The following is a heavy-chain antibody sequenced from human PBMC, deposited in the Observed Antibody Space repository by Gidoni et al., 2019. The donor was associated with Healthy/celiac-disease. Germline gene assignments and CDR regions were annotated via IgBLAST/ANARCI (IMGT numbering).Heavy chain of an antibody. Sequence: EVQLVQSGAEVKKPGESLKISCKGSGYSFTSYWIGWVRQMPGKGLEWRGLIYHGDYDTGYSPSLQCQVTISADKSIINAYRQWSSLKALDTDMYYCAMGNRVRSGYKYWGQGSLVTVSS. CDR1: GYSFTSYW. D-gene: IGHD3-22*01. CDR2: IYHGDYDT. CDR3: AMGNRVRSGYKY. J-gene: IGHJ4*02. V-gene: IGHV5-51*01.